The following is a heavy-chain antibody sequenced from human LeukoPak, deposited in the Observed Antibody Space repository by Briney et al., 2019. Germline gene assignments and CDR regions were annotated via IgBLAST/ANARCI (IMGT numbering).Heavy chain of an antibody. D-gene: IGHD3-10*01. CDR3: ARGPSITMVRGGQWYYYMDV. CDR2: INPSGGST. J-gene: IGHJ6*03. V-gene: IGHV1-46*01. Sequence: ASVKVSCKASGGTLSINGITWVRQAPTQGLEWMGIINPSGGSTNYAQKFQGRVTMTRDTSTNTVYMELSSLRSEDTAVYYCARGPSITMVRGGQWYYYMDVWGKGTTVTISS. CDR1: GGTLSING.